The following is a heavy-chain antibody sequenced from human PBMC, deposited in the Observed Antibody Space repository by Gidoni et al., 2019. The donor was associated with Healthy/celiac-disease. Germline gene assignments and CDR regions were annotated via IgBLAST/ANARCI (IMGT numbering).Heavy chain of an antibody. CDR3: AKDLYDGYFFDY. CDR1: GFTFSSYA. J-gene: IGHJ4*02. V-gene: IGHV3-23*01. Sequence: EVQLLESGGGLVQPGGSLRLSCAASGFTFSSYAMSWVRQAPGKGLEWVSAISGRGGSTYYADSVKGRFTISRDNSKNTLYLQMNSLRAEDTAVYYCAKDLYDGYFFDYWGQGTLVTVSS. D-gene: IGHD6-13*01. CDR2: ISGRGGST.